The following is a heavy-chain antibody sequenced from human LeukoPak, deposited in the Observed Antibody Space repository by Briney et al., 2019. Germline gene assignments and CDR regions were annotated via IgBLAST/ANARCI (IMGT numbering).Heavy chain of an antibody. CDR3: ARRRTTVTTIRLNRYYYYMDV. Sequence: SETLSLTCAVYGGSFSGYYWSWIRQPPGKGLEWIGEINHSGSTNYNPSLKSRVTISVDTSKNQFSLKLSSVTAADTAVYYCARRRTTVTTIRLNRYYYYMDVWSKGTTVTVSS. CDR2: INHSGST. V-gene: IGHV4-34*01. CDR1: GGSFSGYY. D-gene: IGHD4-17*01. J-gene: IGHJ6*03.